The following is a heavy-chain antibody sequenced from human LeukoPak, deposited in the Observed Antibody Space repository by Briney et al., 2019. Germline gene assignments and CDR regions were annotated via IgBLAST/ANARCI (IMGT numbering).Heavy chain of an antibody. V-gene: IGHV3-23*01. CDR2: VSGNGHHT. D-gene: IGHD3-10*01. J-gene: IGHJ4*02. Sequence: PGGSLRLSCAASGFTFTTYAMSWVRQASGKGLEWVSSVSGNGHHTYYADSVKGRFIISSDNSKNMVFLQMNSLRVEDTALYYCAIPRGYWGQGTLVTVSS. CDR1: GFTFTTYA. CDR3: AIPRGY.